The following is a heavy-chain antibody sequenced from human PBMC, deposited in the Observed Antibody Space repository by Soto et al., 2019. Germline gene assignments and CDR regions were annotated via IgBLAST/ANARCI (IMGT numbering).Heavy chain of an antibody. V-gene: IGHV3-23*01. Sequence: LRLSCAASGFTFSSYAMSWVRQAPGKGLEWVSAISGSGGSTYYADSVKGRFTISRDNSKNTLYLQMNSLRAEDTAVYYCAKDARRYFPPEYYFDCWGQGTLVTVSS. CDR3: AKDARRYFPPEYYFDC. CDR1: GFTFSSYA. CDR2: ISGSGGST. J-gene: IGHJ4*02. D-gene: IGHD3-9*01.